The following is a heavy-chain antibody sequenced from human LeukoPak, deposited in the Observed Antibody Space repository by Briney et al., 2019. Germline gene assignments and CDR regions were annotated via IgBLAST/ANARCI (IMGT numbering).Heavy chain of an antibody. J-gene: IGHJ5*02. V-gene: IGHV3-74*01. CDR2: INSDGSRT. CDR3: ARGLAVAGSSWFDP. D-gene: IGHD6-19*01. Sequence: GGSLRISCAASGFTFSSYEMNWVRQAPGKGLVWVSRINSDGSRTSYADSVKGRFTISRDNAKNSLYLQMNSLGAEDTAVYYCARGLAVAGSSWFDPWGQGTLVSVSS. CDR1: GFTFSSYE.